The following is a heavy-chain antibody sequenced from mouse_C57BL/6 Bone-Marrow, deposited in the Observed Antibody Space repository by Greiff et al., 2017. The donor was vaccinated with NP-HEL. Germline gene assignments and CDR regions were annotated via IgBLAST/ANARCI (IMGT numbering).Heavy chain of an antibody. V-gene: IGHV5-12*01. J-gene: IGHJ1*03. D-gene: IGHD1-1*01. CDR1: GFTFSDYY. CDR2: ISNGGGST. Sequence: EVKLMESGGGLVQPGGSLKLSCAASGFTFSDYYMYWVRQTPEKRLEWVAYISNGGGSTYYPDTVKGRFTISRDNAKNTLYLQMSRLKSEDTAMYYCAKGVVAPYWYFDVWGTGTTVTVSS. CDR3: AKGVVAPYWYFDV.